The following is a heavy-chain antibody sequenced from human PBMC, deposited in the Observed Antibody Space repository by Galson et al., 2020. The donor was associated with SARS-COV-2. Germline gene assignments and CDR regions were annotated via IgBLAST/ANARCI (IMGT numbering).Heavy chain of an antibody. J-gene: IGHJ6*02. CDR3: ARGYDYVWGSSDYYYYGMDV. CDR2: TYYRSKWYN. V-gene: IGHV6-1*01. D-gene: IGHD3-16*01. Sequence: SQTLSLTCAISGDSVSSNSAAWNWIRQSPSRGLEWLGRTYYRSKWYNDYAVSVKSRITINPDTSKNQFSLQLNSVTPEDTAVYYCARGYDYVWGSSDYYYYGMDVWGQGTTVTVSS. CDR1: GDSVSSNSAA.